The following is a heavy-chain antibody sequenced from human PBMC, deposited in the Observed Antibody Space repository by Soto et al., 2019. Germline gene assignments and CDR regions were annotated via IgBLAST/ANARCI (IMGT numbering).Heavy chain of an antibody. J-gene: IGHJ3*02. CDR2: IYWDDEK. CDR1: GFSLSDNGVG. V-gene: IGHV2-5*02. Sequence: QITLKESGPTPVKRTQTLTLTCTFSGFSLSDNGVGVGWIRKPPGKALEWLALIYWDDEKIYSPSLKTRLTSTKDTSKNQVLLTMTNMDPVDTATYCFAHRLTWDAFDIWGQGTMVTVSS. D-gene: IGHD1-26*01. CDR3: AHRLTWDAFDI.